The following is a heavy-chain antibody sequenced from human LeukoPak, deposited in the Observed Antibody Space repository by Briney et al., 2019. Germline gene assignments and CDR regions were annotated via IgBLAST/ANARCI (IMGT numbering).Heavy chain of an antibody. CDR3: ATATRGDTTKSFDL. J-gene: IGHJ2*01. D-gene: IGHD5-18*01. CDR1: GDSVSSNSVA. V-gene: IGHV6-1*01. Sequence: SQTLSLTCAISGDSVSSNSVAWCWIRQSPARGLEWLGRTYYRSKWYYDYAVSVKSRITIYPDTSKNQFSLQLNSVTPEDTAVYYCATATRGDTTKSFDLWGRGTLVTVSS. CDR2: TYYRSKWYY.